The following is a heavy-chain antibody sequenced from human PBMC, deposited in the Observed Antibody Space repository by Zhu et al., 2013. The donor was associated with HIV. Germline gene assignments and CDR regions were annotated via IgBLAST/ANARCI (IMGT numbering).Heavy chain of an antibody. Sequence: QVQLVQSGAEVKKPGASVKVSCKASGYTFTAYYIHWVRRAPGQGLEWMGWMNPNSGATNYAQSFHGRVTMTRDASITTAYLDLTRLKSDDTALYYCTRGGAFDFWGQGTLVTVSS. CDR1: GYTFTAYY. CDR2: MNPNSGAT. CDR3: TRGGAFDF. J-gene: IGHJ4*02. V-gene: IGHV1-2*02.